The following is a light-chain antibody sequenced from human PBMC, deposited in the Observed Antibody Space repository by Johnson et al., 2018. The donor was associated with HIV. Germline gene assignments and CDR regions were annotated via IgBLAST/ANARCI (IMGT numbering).Light chain of an antibody. V-gene: IGLV1-51*02. CDR2: ENH. CDR1: SSNIGSNY. Sequence: QSVLTQPPSVSAAPGQKVTISCSGSSSNIGSNYVSWYQQLPGTAPKLLIYENHKRPSGIPDRFSGSKSGTSATLGITGLQTGDEADYYCGTWDTSLSAGGVFGTGTKVTVL. CDR3: GTWDTSLSAGGV. J-gene: IGLJ1*01.